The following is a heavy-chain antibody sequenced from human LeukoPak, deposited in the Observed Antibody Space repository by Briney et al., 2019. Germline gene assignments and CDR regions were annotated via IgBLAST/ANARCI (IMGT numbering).Heavy chain of an antibody. Sequence: GGSLRLSCAASGFTFSSYAMHWVRQAPGKGLEWVAVISYDGSNKYYADSVKGRFTISRDNSKNTLYLQMNSLRAEDTAVYYCARSNLGITGTNYYFDYWGQGTLVTVSS. D-gene: IGHD1-7*01. CDR2: ISYDGSNK. J-gene: IGHJ4*02. CDR3: ARSNLGITGTNYYFDY. CDR1: GFTFSSYA. V-gene: IGHV3-30-3*01.